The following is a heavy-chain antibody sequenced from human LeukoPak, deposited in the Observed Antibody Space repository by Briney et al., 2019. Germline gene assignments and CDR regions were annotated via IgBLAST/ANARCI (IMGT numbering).Heavy chain of an antibody. V-gene: IGHV3-30*02. Sequence: GGSLRLSCAASGFTFSSYGMHWVRQAPGKGLEWVAFIRYAGSNKYYADSVKGRFTISRDNSKNTLYLQMNSLRAEDTAVYYCAKEGGHGDVWGKGTTVTVSS. CDR1: GFTFSSYG. J-gene: IGHJ6*04. CDR3: AKEGGHGDV. D-gene: IGHD3-16*01. CDR2: IRYAGSNK.